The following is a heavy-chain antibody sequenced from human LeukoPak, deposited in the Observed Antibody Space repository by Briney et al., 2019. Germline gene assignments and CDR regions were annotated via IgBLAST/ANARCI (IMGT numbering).Heavy chain of an antibody. CDR1: GFTFSSYG. V-gene: IGHV3-33*01. Sequence: GGSLRLSCAASGFTFSSYGMHWVRQAPGKGLEWVAVIWYDGSNKYYADSVQGRFTISRDNSKNTLYLQMDSLRAEDTAGYYCAATPPYGSGSYYNYWGQGTLVTVSS. CDR3: AATPPYGSGSYYNY. CDR2: IWYDGSNK. J-gene: IGHJ4*02. D-gene: IGHD3-10*01.